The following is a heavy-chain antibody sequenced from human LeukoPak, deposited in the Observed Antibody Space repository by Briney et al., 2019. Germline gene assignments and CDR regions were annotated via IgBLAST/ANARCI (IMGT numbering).Heavy chain of an antibody. J-gene: IGHJ4*02. D-gene: IGHD3-3*01. CDR1: GGSISSGGYY. Sequence: PLETLSLTCTVSGGSISSGGYYWSWIRQHPGKGLERIGYIYYSGSTYYNPSLKSRVTISVDTSKNQFSLKLSSVTAADTAVYYCARAGYYDFWSGYYQVGYFDYWGQGTLVTVSS. CDR2: IYYSGST. V-gene: IGHV4-31*03. CDR3: ARAGYYDFWSGYYQVGYFDY.